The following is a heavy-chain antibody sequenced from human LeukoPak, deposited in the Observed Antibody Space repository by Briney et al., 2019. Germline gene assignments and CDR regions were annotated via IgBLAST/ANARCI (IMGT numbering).Heavy chain of an antibody. CDR2: IYHSGST. D-gene: IGHD6-13*01. CDR3: AKKAAASAADY. V-gene: IGHV4-4*02. J-gene: IGHJ4*02. Sequence: SETLSLTCAVSGGSISRGNWWSWVRQPPGKGPEWIGEIYHSGSTNYNPSLKSRVTISVDTSKKQFSLKLSSVTAADTAVYYCAKKAAASAADYWGQGTLVTVSS. CDR1: GGSISRGNW.